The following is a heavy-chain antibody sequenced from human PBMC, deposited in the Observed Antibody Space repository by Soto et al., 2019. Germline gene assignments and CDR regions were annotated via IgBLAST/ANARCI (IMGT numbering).Heavy chain of an antibody. CDR1: GYTFTNYY. CDR3: AREDTADYSGMDV. V-gene: IGHV1-46*01. Sequence: QVQLVQSGAEVKKPGASVKVSCKASGYTFTNYYVHWVRQAPGQGPEWMGVINPSGGSTRDAQKFQGRVTMTSDTATSTVHMELSSLRSEHTAVYYCAREDTADYSGMDVWGQGTTVTVSS. J-gene: IGHJ6*02. D-gene: IGHD5-18*01. CDR2: INPSGGST.